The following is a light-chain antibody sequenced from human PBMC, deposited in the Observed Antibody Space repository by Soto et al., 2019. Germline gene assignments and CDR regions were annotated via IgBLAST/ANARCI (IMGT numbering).Light chain of an antibody. CDR2: RNN. J-gene: IGLJ1*01. V-gene: IGLV1-47*01. CDR1: SSNIGSNY. Sequence: QSLLTQPPSASGTPGQRVTISCSGSSSNIGSNYVYWYQQLPGTAPKLLIYRNNQRPSGVPDRFSGSKSGTSASLAISGLRSEDEADYYCAAWDDSLSGYVFGTGT. CDR3: AAWDDSLSGYV.